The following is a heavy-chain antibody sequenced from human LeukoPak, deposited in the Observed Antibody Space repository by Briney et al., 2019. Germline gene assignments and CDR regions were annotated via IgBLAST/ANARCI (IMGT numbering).Heavy chain of an antibody. CDR3: ARGQKYTSGYRVTELGSRYSDY. CDR1: GGSISNYY. V-gene: IGHV4-59*01. D-gene: IGHD5-18*01. J-gene: IGHJ4*02. Sequence: SETLSLTCTVSGGSISNYYWNWIRQPPGKGVEWIGYIFYSGRTNYNPSLKSRVTLSVDTSKNWFSLRLTSVTAADTAVYYCARGQKYTSGYRVTELGSRYSDYWGQGARVTVSP. CDR2: IFYSGRT.